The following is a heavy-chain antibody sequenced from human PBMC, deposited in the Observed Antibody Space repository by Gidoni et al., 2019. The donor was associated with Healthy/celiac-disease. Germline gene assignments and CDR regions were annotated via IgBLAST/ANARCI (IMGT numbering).Heavy chain of an antibody. J-gene: IGHJ6*03. D-gene: IGHD2-15*01. Sequence: GMCVSWIRQPPGKALEWLALIDWDDDKYYSTSLKTRFTISKDTSKNQVVLTMTNMDPVDTATYYCARTLVVAATGDYYYYYMDVWGKGTTVTVSS. CDR3: ARTLVVAATGDYYYYYMDV. CDR2: IDWDDDK. V-gene: IGHV2-70*01. CDR1: GMC.